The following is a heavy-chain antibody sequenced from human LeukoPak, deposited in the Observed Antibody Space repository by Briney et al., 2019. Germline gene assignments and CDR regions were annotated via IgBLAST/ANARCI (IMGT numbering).Heavy chain of an antibody. Sequence: LPSTVSCGSTCSGYSLWGWGPPPPRGGVGGGGTLFYGGSTYYNASLKSRVTMSGDTSRNQFSLRLDSVNAADTAVYYCAKAGVRYSDSSGLYASDFWGRGTMVTVSS. V-gene: IGHV4-39*01. J-gene: IGHJ3*01. CDR3: AKAGVRYSDSSGLYASDF. CDR2: LFYGGST. CDR1: CGSTCSGYSL. D-gene: IGHD3-22*01.